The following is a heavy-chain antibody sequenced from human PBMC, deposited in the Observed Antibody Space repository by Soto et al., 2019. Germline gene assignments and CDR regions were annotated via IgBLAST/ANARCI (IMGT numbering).Heavy chain of an antibody. V-gene: IGHV1-69*01. CDR2: IVPIYQTA. CDR1: GGTFSSYR. D-gene: IGHD6-13*01. Sequence: QVQLVQSGAEVKKPGSSVKVSCKASGGTFSSYRINWVRQAPGQGLEWVGGIVPIYQTADYAQKFQGRVTITADESARTSYIELRSLKSQDTAVYYCVRDSGAKLSSSWGQGTLVTVSS. CDR3: VRDSGAKLSSS. J-gene: IGHJ4*02.